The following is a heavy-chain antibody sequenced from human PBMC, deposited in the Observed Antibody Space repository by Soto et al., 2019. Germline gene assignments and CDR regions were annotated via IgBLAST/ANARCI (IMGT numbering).Heavy chain of an antibody. V-gene: IGHV2-70*11. CDR2: IDWDDDK. CDR1: GFSLSTSGMC. J-gene: IGHJ4*02. D-gene: IGHD3-16*01. CDR3: ARIPDVYGNFDY. Sequence: SGPTRVNPTQTLTLTCTFSGFSLSTSGMCVSWIRQPPGKALEWLARIDWDDDKYYSTSLKTRLTISKDTSKNQVVLTMTNMDPVDTATYYCARIPDVYGNFDYWGQGTLVTVSS.